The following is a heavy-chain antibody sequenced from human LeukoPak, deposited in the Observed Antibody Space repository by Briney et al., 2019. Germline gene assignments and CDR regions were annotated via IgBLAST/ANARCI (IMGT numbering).Heavy chain of an antibody. Sequence: GRSLRLSCAASGFTFSSYSMNWVRQAPGKGLEWVSSISSSSSYIYYADSVKGRFTISRDNAKNSLYLQMNSLRAEDTAVYYCARDLSGSYYGKAFDIWGQGTMVTVSS. V-gene: IGHV3-21*01. CDR3: ARDLSGSYYGKAFDI. CDR1: GFTFSSYS. J-gene: IGHJ3*02. D-gene: IGHD1-26*01. CDR2: ISSSSSYI.